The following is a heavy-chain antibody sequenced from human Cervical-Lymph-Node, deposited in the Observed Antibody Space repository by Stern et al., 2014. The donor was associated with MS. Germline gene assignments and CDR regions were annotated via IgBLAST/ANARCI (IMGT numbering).Heavy chain of an antibody. CDR1: GGSLSSYY. CDR3: ALAGNYDSSGYPKGNAFDI. D-gene: IGHD3-22*01. Sequence: QVQLQESGPGLVKPSETLSLTCTVSGGSLSSYYWSWIRQPPGKGLEWIGYIYYRGSTHYNPSLKSRVTISVDTSKNQFSLRLSSVTAADTAVYYCALAGNYDSSGYPKGNAFDIWGQGTMVTVSS. J-gene: IGHJ3*02. V-gene: IGHV4-59*01. CDR2: IYYRGST.